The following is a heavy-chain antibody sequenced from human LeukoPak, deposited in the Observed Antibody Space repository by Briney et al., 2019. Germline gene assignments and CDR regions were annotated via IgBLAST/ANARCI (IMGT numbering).Heavy chain of an antibody. V-gene: IGHV3-30*18. CDR2: ISYDGSNK. D-gene: IGHD2-21*02. CDR3: AKRDRPCSGDCSAPYYFDY. J-gene: IGHJ4*02. CDR1: GFTFSSYG. Sequence: PGRSLRLSCAASGFTFSSYGMHWVRQAPGKGLEWVAVISYDGSNKYYADSVKGRFTISRDNSKNTLYLQMNSLRAEDTAVYYCAKRDRPCSGDCSAPYYFDYWGQGTLVTVSS.